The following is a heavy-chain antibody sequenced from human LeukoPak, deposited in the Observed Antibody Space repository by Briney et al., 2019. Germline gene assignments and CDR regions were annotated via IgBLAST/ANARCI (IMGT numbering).Heavy chain of an antibody. CDR2: ITTSGDTT. V-gene: IGHV3-23*01. CDR1: GFTFSSYE. CDR3: ARGMTVPDY. J-gene: IGHJ4*02. Sequence: GGSLRLSCAASGFTFSSYEMNWVRQAPGKGLEWVSSITTSGDTTKYADSVQGRFTISRDNSKNTLFLQMNSLRAEDTAVYYCARGMTVPDYWGQGTLVTVSS. D-gene: IGHD2-21*02.